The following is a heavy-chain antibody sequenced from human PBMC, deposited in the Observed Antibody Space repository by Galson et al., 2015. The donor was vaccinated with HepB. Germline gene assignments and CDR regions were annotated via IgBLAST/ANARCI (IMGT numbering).Heavy chain of an antibody. CDR1: GYTLTELS. J-gene: IGHJ4*02. CDR3: ATERGHYYGSGSYYKWGFDY. Sequence: SVKVSCKVSGYTLTELSMHWVRQAPGKGLEWMGGFDPEDGETIYAQKFQGRVTMTEDTSTDTAYMELSSLRSEDTAVYYCATERGHYYGSGSYYKWGFDYRGQGTLVTVSS. CDR2: FDPEDGET. V-gene: IGHV1-24*01. D-gene: IGHD3-10*01.